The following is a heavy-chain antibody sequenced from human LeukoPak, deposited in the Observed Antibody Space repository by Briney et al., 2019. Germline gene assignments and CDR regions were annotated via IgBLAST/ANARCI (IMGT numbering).Heavy chain of an antibody. CDR1: GFPFSTYW. CDR2: IRNDGSNK. V-gene: IGHV3-30*02. Sequence: GGSLRLSCAASGFPFSTYWMSWVRQAPGKGLEWVAFIRNDGSNKYYADSVKGRFTISRDDSKNTLYLQMHSLTSDDTALYYCAKDNPVCDYWGQGTLVTVSS. CDR3: AKDNPVCDY. J-gene: IGHJ4*02. D-gene: IGHD3-16*01.